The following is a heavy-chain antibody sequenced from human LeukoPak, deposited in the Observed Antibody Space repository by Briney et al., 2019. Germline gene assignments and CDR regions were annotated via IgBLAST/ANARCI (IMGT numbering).Heavy chain of an antibody. CDR2: ISYDGSNK. Sequence: PGGSLRLSCAASGFTFSSYGMHWVRQAPGKGLEWVAVISYDGSNKYYADSVKGRFTISRDNSKNMLYLQMNSLRAEDTAVYYCAKGWYYYDSSAPFDYWGQGTLVTVSS. D-gene: IGHD3-22*01. CDR1: GFTFSSYG. CDR3: AKGWYYYDSSAPFDY. J-gene: IGHJ4*02. V-gene: IGHV3-30*18.